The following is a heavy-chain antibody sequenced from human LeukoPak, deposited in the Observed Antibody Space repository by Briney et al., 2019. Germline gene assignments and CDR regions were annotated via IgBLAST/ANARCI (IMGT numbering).Heavy chain of an antibody. CDR3: AFAVTTKDH. J-gene: IGHJ4*02. D-gene: IGHD4-17*01. Sequence: GGSLRLSCAASGFTVSSNYMSWVRQAPGKGLEWVSVIYCGGSTYYADSVKGRFTISRDNSKNTLYLQINSLRAEDTAVYYFAFAVTTKDHWGQGTLVTVSS. V-gene: IGHV3-53*01. CDR1: GFTVSSNY. CDR2: IYCGGST.